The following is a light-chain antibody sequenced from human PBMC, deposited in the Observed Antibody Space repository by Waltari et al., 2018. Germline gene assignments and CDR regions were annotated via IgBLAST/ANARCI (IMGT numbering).Light chain of an antibody. J-gene: IGKJ1*01. V-gene: IGKV3-20*01. CDR2: GAS. CDR3: QNHERLPAT. Sequence: ELVLTQSPGTLSLSPGERATLSCRASQSVRTYLAWYQQKPGQAPRILIYGASTRATGIPDRFSGSGSGTDFSLTISRLEPEDAAVYYCQNHERLPATFGQGTKVEIK. CDR1: QSVRTY.